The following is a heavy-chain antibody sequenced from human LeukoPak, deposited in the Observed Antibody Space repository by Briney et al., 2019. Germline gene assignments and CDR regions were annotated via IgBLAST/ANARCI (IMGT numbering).Heavy chain of an antibody. CDR1: GFLFSTSW. V-gene: IGHV3-21*01. Sequence: GGSLSLSCAGSGFLFSTSWMSWVRQAPGKGLEWVSSISSSSSYIYYADSVKGRFTISRDNSKNTLYLQMNSLRAEDTAVYYCARDRDKYYSDGSGYYYNGMDVWGQGTTVAVSS. CDR2: ISSSSSYI. D-gene: IGHD3-22*01. CDR3: ARDRDKYYSDGSGYYYNGMDV. J-gene: IGHJ6*02.